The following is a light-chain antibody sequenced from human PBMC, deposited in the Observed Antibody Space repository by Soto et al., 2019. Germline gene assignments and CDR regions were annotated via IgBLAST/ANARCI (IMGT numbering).Light chain of an antibody. J-gene: IGKJ4*01. Sequence: EIVLTQSPATLSLSPGERATLSCRASQSVSSYLAWYQQKPGQAPRLLIYDASNRATGIPARFSGRGSGTDFTLTISSLEPEDFAVYYCQQRSNWLPLTFGGGTKVEIK. CDR1: QSVSSY. V-gene: IGKV3-11*01. CDR2: DAS. CDR3: QQRSNWLPLT.